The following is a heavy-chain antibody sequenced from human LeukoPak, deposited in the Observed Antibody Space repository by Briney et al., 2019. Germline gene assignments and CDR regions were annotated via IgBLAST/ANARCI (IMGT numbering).Heavy chain of an antibody. CDR2: IYYSGST. D-gene: IGHD5-18*01. CDR3: ARSEYSYGADAFDI. Sequence: SETLSLTCTVSGGSISSYYWSWIRRPPGKGREWGGYIYYSGSTNYSPSLKSRVTISVDTSKNQFSLKLSSVTAADTAVYYCARSEYSYGADAFDIWGQGTMVTVSS. J-gene: IGHJ3*02. CDR1: GGSISSYY. V-gene: IGHV4-59*01.